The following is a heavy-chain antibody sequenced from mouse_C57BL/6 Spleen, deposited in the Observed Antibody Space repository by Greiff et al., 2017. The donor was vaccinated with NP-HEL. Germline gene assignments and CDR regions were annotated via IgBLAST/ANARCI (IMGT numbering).Heavy chain of an antibody. CDR3: ARGDYDGRSY. Sequence: QVQLQQPGAELVMPGASVKLSCKASGYTFTSYWMHWVKQRPGQGLEWIGEIDPSDSYTNYNQKFKGKFTLTVDKSSSTAYMQLSSLTSEDSAVYYCARGDYDGRSYWGQGTTLTVSS. D-gene: IGHD2-4*01. CDR1: GYTFTSYW. J-gene: IGHJ2*01. V-gene: IGHV1-69*01. CDR2: IDPSDSYT.